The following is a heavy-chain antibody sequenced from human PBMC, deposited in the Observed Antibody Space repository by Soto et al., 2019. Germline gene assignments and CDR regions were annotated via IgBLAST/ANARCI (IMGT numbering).Heavy chain of an antibody. V-gene: IGHV1-69*05. CDR2: IIPIFGTA. D-gene: IGHD1-26*01. CDR3: ASGSVKSYYSPSRLDY. Sequence: QVQLVQSGAEVKKPGSSVKVSCKASGGTFSSYAISWVRQAPGQGLEWMGGIIPIFGTANYAQKFQGRVTITXXEXTXXAYMELSSLRSEDTAVYYCASGSVKSYYSPSRLDYWGQGTLVTVSS. CDR1: GGTFSSYA. J-gene: IGHJ4*02.